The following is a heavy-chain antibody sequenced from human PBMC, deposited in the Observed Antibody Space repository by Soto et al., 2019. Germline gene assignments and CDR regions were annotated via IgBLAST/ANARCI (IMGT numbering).Heavy chain of an antibody. V-gene: IGHV1-46*01. D-gene: IGHD2-21*02. J-gene: IGHJ4*02. CDR2: VNPSGGHT. CDR3: ARGGHVVVVTAALDY. CDR1: GDTFPDYY. Sequence: QVQLVQSGAEVKKPGASVKVSCKASGDTFPDYYIHWVRQAPGQGLEWMGTVNPSGGHTTYAQHFLGRMTMTRDTSTNTLYMELTSLTSEDTAIYYCARGGHVVVVTAALDYWGQGTLVTVSS.